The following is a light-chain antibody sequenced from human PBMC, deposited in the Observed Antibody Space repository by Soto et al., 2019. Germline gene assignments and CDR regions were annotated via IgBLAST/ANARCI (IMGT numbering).Light chain of an antibody. CDR2: DAS. CDR1: QSVSSF. CDR3: QQRSNWPLLT. Sequence: EILLTQSPATLSLSPGERATLSCKASQSVSSFLAWYQQSPGQAPRLLIYDASNRATGIPARFSGSGSGTDFTLTISSLEPEDFEVYYCQQRSNWPLLTFGGGTKVEIK. V-gene: IGKV3-11*01. J-gene: IGKJ4*01.